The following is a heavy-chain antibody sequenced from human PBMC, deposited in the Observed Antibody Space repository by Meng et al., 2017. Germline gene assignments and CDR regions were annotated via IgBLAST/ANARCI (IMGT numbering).Heavy chain of an antibody. Sequence: VQLQRAAPRLVTPSPPFSRTCATPGVVASSNSGAWNWIRQSPSRGLEWLGRTYYRSKWYNDYAVSVKSRITINPDTSKNQFSLQLNSVTPEDTAVYYCARGVVYAISYFDYWGQGTLVTVSS. CDR2: TYYRSKWYN. V-gene: IGHV6-1*01. D-gene: IGHD2-8*02. CDR3: ARGVVYAISYFDY. J-gene: IGHJ4*02. CDR1: GVVASSNSGA.